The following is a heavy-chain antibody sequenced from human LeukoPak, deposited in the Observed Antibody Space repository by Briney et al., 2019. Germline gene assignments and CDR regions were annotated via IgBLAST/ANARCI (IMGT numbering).Heavy chain of an antibody. J-gene: IGHJ4*02. CDR1: GFTFSDYY. CDR3: ARLGAGSLSGFDF. V-gene: IGHV3-7*01. D-gene: IGHD6-19*01. Sequence: GGSLRLSCAASGFTFSDYYMSWIRQAPGKGLQWVATIKQDESEKYYVDSVKGRFTISRDNAKNTLYLQMNSLRTEDTAVYYCARLGAGSLSGFDFWGQGTLVTVSS. CDR2: IKQDESEK.